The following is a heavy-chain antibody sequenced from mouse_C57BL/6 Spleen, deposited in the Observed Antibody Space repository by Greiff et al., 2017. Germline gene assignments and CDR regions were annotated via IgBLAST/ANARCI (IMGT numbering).Heavy chain of an antibody. CDR3: ARMRGAY. CDR1: GYTFTSYW. CDR2: IDPSDSYT. V-gene: IGHV1-50*01. Sequence: QVQLQQPGAELVKPGASVKLSCKASGYTFTSYWMQWVKQRPGQGLEWIGEIDPSDSYTNYNQKFKGKATVTVDTSSSTAYMQLSSLTSEDSAVYYCARMRGAYWGQGTLVTVSA. J-gene: IGHJ3*01.